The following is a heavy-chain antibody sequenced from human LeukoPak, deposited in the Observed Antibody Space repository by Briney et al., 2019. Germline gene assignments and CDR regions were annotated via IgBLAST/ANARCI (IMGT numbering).Heavy chain of an antibody. Sequence: PSETLSLTCAVYGGSFSGYYWSWIRQPPGKGLEWIGEINHSGSTNYNPSLKSRVAISVDTSKNQFSLKLSSVTAADTAVYYCARRPTRRLLWFGELLYDYWGQGTLVTVSS. J-gene: IGHJ4*02. CDR1: GGSFSGYY. D-gene: IGHD3-10*01. CDR2: INHSGST. V-gene: IGHV4-34*01. CDR3: ARRPTRRLLWFGELLYDY.